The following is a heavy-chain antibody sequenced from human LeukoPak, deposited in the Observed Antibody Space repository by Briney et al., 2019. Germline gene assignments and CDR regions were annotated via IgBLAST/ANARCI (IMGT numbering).Heavy chain of an antibody. J-gene: IGHJ5*02. Sequence: SETLSLTCTVSGGSLTSYSWSWIRQPAGQGLEWIGRIHTNGGTDYNPSLSSRVTLSVDTSKNQLSLKLPSVTAADTALYYCARELAVAGTVTHRFDPWGQGTLVTVSS. CDR1: GGSLTSYS. CDR3: ARELAVAGTVTHRFDP. D-gene: IGHD6-19*01. V-gene: IGHV4-4*07. CDR2: IHTNGGT.